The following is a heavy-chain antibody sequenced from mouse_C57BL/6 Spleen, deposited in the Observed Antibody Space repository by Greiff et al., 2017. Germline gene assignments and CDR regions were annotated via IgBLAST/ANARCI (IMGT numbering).Heavy chain of an antibody. CDR1: GFTFSDYG. J-gene: IGHJ3*01. CDR3: ATYFWFAY. Sequence: EVKVEESGGGLVKPGGSLKLSCAASGFTFSDYGMHWVRQAPEKGLEWVAYISSGSSTIYYADTVKGRFTISRDNAKNTLVLQMTSLRSEDTAMYYCATYFWFAYWGQGTLVTVSA. D-gene: IGHD2-10*01. V-gene: IGHV5-17*01. CDR2: ISSGSSTI.